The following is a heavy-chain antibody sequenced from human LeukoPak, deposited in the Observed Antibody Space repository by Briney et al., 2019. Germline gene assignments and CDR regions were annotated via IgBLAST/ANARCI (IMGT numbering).Heavy chain of an antibody. CDR1: GDSFRSYY. Sequence: PSETLSLTCTVSGDSFRSYYWSWIRQPPGKGLEWIGYIYYSRSTNYNPSLKSRVTISVDTSKNQFSLKLNSVTAADTAVYYCARGRNLEWFDYWGQGTLVTVSS. D-gene: IGHD3-3*01. CDR2: IYYSRST. CDR3: ARGRNLEWFDY. J-gene: IGHJ5*01. V-gene: IGHV4-59*01.